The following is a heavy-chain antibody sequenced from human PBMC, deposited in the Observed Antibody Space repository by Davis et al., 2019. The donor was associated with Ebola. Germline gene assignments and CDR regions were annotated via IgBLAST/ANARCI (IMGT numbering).Heavy chain of an antibody. D-gene: IGHD4-17*01. CDR2: INSDGSST. CDR1: GFTFSSYW. J-gene: IGHJ5*02. Sequence: HTGGSLRLSCAASGFTFSSYWMHWVRQAPGKGLVWVSRINSDGSSTSYADSVKGRFTISRDNAKNTLSLQLNSLRAEDTAVYYCARVGYGDYWRWFDPWGQGTLVTVSS. V-gene: IGHV3-74*01. CDR3: ARVGYGDYWRWFDP.